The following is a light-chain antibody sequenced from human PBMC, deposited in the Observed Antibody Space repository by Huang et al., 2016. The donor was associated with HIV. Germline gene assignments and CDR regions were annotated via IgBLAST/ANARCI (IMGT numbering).Light chain of an antibody. Sequence: EIVLTQSPATLSLSPGERATLSCRTSQSVTRYLAWYQQKSGQAPRLLIYDASIRATCIPARFSGSGSGTDFTLTISSLEPEDFAVYYCQQRSNWPTYTFGQGTKLEIK. J-gene: IGKJ2*01. CDR1: QSVTRY. CDR2: DAS. V-gene: IGKV3-11*01. CDR3: QQRSNWPTYT.